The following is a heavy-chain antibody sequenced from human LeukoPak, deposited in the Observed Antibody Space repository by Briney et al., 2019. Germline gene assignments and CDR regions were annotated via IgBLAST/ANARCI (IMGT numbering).Heavy chain of an antibody. Sequence: GRSLRLSCAASGFTFSSYAMHWVRQAPGKGLEWVAVISYDGSNKYYADSVNGRFTISRDNSKNTLYLQMNSLRAEDTAVYYCAKYRYSSSAIDYWGQGTLVTVSS. CDR2: ISYDGSNK. D-gene: IGHD6-6*01. CDR1: GFTFSSYA. J-gene: IGHJ4*02. V-gene: IGHV3-30*01. CDR3: AKYRYSSSAIDY.